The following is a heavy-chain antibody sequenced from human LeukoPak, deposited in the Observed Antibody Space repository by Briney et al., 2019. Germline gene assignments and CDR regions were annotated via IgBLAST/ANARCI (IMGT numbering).Heavy chain of an antibody. CDR1: AFIFTTYG. CDR2: IHYDERRS. J-gene: IGHJ4*02. D-gene: IGHD6-13*01. CDR3: AKDRFAGHTPVQPADS. Sequence: GRSHRLSCVPSAFIFTTYGMHWVRQAPGKGLEWLAFIHYDERRSDYAESVKGRFIISRDNYDNTLFLQMNSLRGDDRAVYYCAKDRFAGHTPVQPADSWGQGTVVIVSS. V-gene: IGHV3-30*02.